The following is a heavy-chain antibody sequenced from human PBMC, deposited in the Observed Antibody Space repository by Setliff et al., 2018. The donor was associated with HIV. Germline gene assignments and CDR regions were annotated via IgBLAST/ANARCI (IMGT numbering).Heavy chain of an antibody. CDR1: GFTFSNAW. V-gene: IGHV3-30*02. CDR2: IRYDGSNK. Sequence: GGSLRLSCAASGFTFSNAWMSWVRQAPGKGLEWVAFIRYDGSNKYYADSVKGRFTISRDNSKNTLYLQMNSMRAEDTAVYYCAKIQNPQGYYYDSSGYYPHPGSPDYWGQGTLVTVSS. CDR3: AKIQNPQGYYYDSSGYYPHPGSPDY. D-gene: IGHD3-22*01. J-gene: IGHJ4*02.